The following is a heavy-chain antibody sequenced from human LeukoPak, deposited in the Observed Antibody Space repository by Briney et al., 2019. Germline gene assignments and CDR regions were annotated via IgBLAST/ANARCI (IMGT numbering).Heavy chain of an antibody. Sequence: GASVKVFCKASGYSFTSYGISWVRQAPGQGPEWMGWISAYNGNTNYVQKFQGRVTMTTDTTTDTAYLELRSLRSDDTAVYYCARDRLTSWYYFDYWGQGTLVTVSS. CDR3: ARDRLTSWYYFDY. J-gene: IGHJ4*02. CDR2: ISAYNGNT. V-gene: IGHV1-18*01. CDR1: GYSFTSYG. D-gene: IGHD2-2*01.